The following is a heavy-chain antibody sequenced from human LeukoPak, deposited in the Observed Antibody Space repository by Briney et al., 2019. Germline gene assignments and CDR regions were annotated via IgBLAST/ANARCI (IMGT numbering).Heavy chain of an antibody. CDR3: AMYYDFWSGYYGAFDI. CDR1: GGSISSSSYY. Sequence: SETLSLTCTVSGGSISSSSYYWGWIRQPPGKGLEWIGTIYYSGSTYYNPSLKSRVTISLDTSKNQFSLKLSSVTAADTAVYYCAMYYDFWSGYYGAFDIWGQGTMVTVSS. V-gene: IGHV4-39*07. CDR2: IYYSGST. J-gene: IGHJ3*02. D-gene: IGHD3-3*01.